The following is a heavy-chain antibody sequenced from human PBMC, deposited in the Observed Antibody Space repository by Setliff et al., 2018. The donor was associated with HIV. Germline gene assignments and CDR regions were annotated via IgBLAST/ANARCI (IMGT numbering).Heavy chain of an antibody. D-gene: IGHD3-10*02. V-gene: IGHV3-23*01. Sequence: TGGSLRLSCAASGFSFSTYAMGWVRQAPGKGLEWVSTVGAVGSPKFYAESVKGRFTIPKDNSKNTLYLQMTSLRDEDTAVYYCAKVLLFGVDVFDIWGQGTMVTVSS. CDR2: VGAVGSPK. CDR1: GFSFSTYA. J-gene: IGHJ3*02. CDR3: AKVLLFGVDVFDI.